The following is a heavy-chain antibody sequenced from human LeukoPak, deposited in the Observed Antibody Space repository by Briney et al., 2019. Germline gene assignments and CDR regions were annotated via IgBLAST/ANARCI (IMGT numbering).Heavy chain of an antibody. Sequence: SETLSLTCTVSGGSISSVGYYWRWLRQHPGKGLEWIGYIYYSECTYYNPSLKSRDTISVDTSKNQFSLKLSSVTAADTAVYYCARGVRGGNSYDSSGYPGRGSYFDYWGQGTLVTVSS. CDR3: ARGVRGGNSYDSSGYPGRGSYFDY. CDR1: GGSISSVGYY. CDR2: IYYSECT. D-gene: IGHD3-22*01. V-gene: IGHV4-31*03. J-gene: IGHJ4*02.